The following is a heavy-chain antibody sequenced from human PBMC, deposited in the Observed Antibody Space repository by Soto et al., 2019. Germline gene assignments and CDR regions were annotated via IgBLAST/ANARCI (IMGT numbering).Heavy chain of an antibody. V-gene: IGHV3-23*01. Sequence: EVQLLESGGGLVQPGGSLRLSCAASGFTFSSYTMSWVRQAPGKGLEWISAVSGSGGSTYYTDSVKGRFTISRDNSKDTLDLQMNNRRAEDTAVYYCAKPPDYNWNDYWGQGTLGTVSS. CDR2: VSGSGGST. D-gene: IGHD1-20*01. CDR1: GFTFSSYT. CDR3: AKPPDYNWNDY. J-gene: IGHJ4*02.